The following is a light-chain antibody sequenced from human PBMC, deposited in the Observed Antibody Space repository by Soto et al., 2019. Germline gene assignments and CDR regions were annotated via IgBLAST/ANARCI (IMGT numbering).Light chain of an antibody. CDR3: AAWDDSLNVPYV. V-gene: IGLV1-44*01. Sequence: QSVLTQPPSASGTPGQRVTISCSGSSSNIVSNTVNWYQQLPGTAPTLLIYSNTQRPSGVPDRFSGSKSGTSASLAISGLQSEDEADYYCAAWDDSLNVPYVFGTGTKLTVL. CDR1: SSNIVSNT. CDR2: SNT. J-gene: IGLJ1*01.